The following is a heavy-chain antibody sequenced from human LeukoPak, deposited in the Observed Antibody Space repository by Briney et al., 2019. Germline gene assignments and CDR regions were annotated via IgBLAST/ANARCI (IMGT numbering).Heavy chain of an antibody. V-gene: IGHV4-59*01. CDR3: ARGGGYASPIGY. Sequence: PSETLSLTCTLSGGSISTYYWSWIRQPPGKGLEWIGYIYHSESTNYNPSLKSRVTISVDTSKNQFSLKLSSVTAADTAVYYCARGGGYASPIGYWGQGALVTVSS. D-gene: IGHD5-12*01. J-gene: IGHJ4*02. CDR2: IYHSEST. CDR1: GGSISTYY.